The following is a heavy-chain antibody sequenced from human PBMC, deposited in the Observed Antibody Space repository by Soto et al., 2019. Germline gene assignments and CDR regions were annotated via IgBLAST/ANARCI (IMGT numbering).Heavy chain of an antibody. CDR1: GFTFSSYS. Sequence: GGSLRLSCAASGFTFSSYSMNWVRQAPGKGLEWVSYISSSSTIYYADSVKGRFTISRDNAKNSLYLQMNSLRDEDTAVYYCARAGGSGYSYGLDAFDIWGQGTMVT. J-gene: IGHJ3*02. D-gene: IGHD5-18*01. V-gene: IGHV3-48*02. CDR2: ISSSSTI. CDR3: ARAGGSGYSYGLDAFDI.